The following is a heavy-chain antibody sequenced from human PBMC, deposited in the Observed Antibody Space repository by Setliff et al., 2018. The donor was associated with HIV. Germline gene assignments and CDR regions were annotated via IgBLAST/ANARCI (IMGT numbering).Heavy chain of an antibody. D-gene: IGHD3-3*01. CDR3: ARGPPYNFWGGYLGL. V-gene: IGHV3-74*01. Sequence: PGGSLRLSCAASGLTFSNYWMHWVRQAPGKGLEWVSRIDSDGSDTNYADSVRGRFTISRDNAKNTVYLQLTSLRAEDTAVYYCARGPPYNFWGGYLGLWGQGTLVTVSS. CDR2: IDSDGSDT. J-gene: IGHJ4*02. CDR1: GLTFSNYW.